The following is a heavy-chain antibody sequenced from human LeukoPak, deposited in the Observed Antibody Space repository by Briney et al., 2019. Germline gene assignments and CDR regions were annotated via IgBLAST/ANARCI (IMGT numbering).Heavy chain of an antibody. D-gene: IGHD3-16*01. CDR1: GGSIRSGYYY. V-gene: IGHV4-30-4*01. CDR2: IYYGGT. Sequence: SETLSLTCTVSGGSIRSGYYYWSWIRQPPGKGLEYIGYIYYGGTYYNPSLKSRVTISVDTSKNQFSLKLSSVTAADTAVYYCARRGRATLDLDWGQGTLVTVSS. J-gene: IGHJ4*02. CDR3: ARRGRATLDLD.